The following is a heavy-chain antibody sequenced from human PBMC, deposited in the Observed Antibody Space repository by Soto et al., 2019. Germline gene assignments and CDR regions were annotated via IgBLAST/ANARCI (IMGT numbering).Heavy chain of an antibody. CDR1: GYTFTSYA. D-gene: IGHD3-3*01. Sequence: GASVKVSCKASGYTFTSYAMHWVRQAPGQRLEWMGWINAGNGNTKYSQKFQGRVTITRDTSASTACMELSSLRSEDTAVYYCARGPRITIFGVVITFDYWGQGTLVTVSS. J-gene: IGHJ4*02. CDR3: ARGPRITIFGVVITFDY. V-gene: IGHV1-3*01. CDR2: INAGNGNT.